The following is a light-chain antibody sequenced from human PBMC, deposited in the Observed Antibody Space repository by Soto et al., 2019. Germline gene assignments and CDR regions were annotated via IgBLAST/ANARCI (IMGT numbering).Light chain of an antibody. Sequence: DIVMTQSPDSLAVSLGERATFNCKSSQSILDRSKNKYYLAWHQQKSGQPPKLLIYWASLRESGVPDRFTGSGSGTDFTLTISSLQAEDVAVYYCQQYFTSPWTFGQGTKVDIK. CDR3: QQYFTSPWT. CDR1: QSILDRSKNKYY. J-gene: IGKJ1*01. V-gene: IGKV4-1*01. CDR2: WAS.